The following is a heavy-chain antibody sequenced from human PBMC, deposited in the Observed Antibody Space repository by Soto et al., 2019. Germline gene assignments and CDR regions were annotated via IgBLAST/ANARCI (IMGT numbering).Heavy chain of an antibody. CDR2: IIPILGIA. Sequence: ASVKVSCTASGGSLSSYTSSWVRQAPGQGLEWMGRIIPILGIANHAQKFQGRVTMTEDRSTNTAYMELSSLRSEDTAVYYCATKDPSGRVASIVATYYYYGMDVWGQGTTVTVSS. V-gene: IGHV1-69*02. CDR1: GGSLSSYT. CDR3: ATKDPSGRVASIVATYYYYGMDV. J-gene: IGHJ6*01. D-gene: IGHD5-12*01.